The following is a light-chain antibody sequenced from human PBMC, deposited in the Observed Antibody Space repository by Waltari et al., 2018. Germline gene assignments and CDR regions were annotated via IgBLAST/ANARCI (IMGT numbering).Light chain of an antibody. CDR1: QSGSRT. CDR2: GAS. CDR3: QHYVSLPAT. V-gene: IGKV3-20*01. J-gene: IGKJ1*01. Sequence: SRRAVQSGSRTLAWYPQEPCQAPRLLIYGASTRATGIPERVSGGGSGTDFSLTISRLGPEDFAVYYCQHYVSLPATFGQGTKVEIK.